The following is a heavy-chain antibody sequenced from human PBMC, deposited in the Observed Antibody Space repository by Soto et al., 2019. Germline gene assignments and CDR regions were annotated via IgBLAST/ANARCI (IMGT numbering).Heavy chain of an antibody. CDR2: MSSSSSPI. CDR1: GFTFSSYS. D-gene: IGHD2-21*02. J-gene: IGHJ6*02. CDR3: ASWTQPLLYYYYGMDV. V-gene: IGHV3-48*01. Sequence: PGGSLRLSCAASGFTFSSYSMNWVRQAPGQWLEWFSYMSSSSSPIYYADSVKGRFTTSRDNSKNTLSLQMNSLRAEATAVYYCASWTQPLLYYYYGMDVWGQGTTVTVSS.